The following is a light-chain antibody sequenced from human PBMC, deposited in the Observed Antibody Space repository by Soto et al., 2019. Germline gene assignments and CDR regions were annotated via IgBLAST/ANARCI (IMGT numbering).Light chain of an antibody. CDR2: DAS. J-gene: IGKJ2*01. CDR1: QSVSSY. V-gene: IGKV3-11*01. Sequence: EIVLTQSPATLSLSPGERATLSCRASQSVSSYLAWYQQKPGQAPRRLIYDASNKATGIPARFSGSGSGTDFTLTISSLEPEDFAVYYCQQRSNLPPYTFGQGTKLEIK. CDR3: QQRSNLPPYT.